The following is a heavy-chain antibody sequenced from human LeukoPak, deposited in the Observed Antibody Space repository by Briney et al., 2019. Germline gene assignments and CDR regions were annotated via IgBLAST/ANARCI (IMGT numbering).Heavy chain of an antibody. V-gene: IGHV3-23*01. D-gene: IGHD3-22*01. J-gene: IGHJ4*02. CDR1: GFTFSSSA. CDR3: AKVGGDYYDSSGLGDFDY. Sequence: GGSLRLSCAASGFTFSSSAMSWVRQAPGKGLEWVSAISGSGGSTYYADSVKGRFTISRDNSKNTLYLQMNSLRAEDTAVYYCAKVGGDYYDSSGLGDFDYWGQGTLVTVSS. CDR2: ISGSGGST.